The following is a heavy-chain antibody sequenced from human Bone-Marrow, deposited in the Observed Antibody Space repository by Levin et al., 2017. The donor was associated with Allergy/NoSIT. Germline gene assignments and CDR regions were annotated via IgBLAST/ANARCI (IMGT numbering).Heavy chain of an antibody. CDR3: VKGRGSSSWYFDC. CDR1: GFIFDDNA. CDR2: INWNSGTI. D-gene: IGHD6-13*01. Sequence: SLKISCAASGFIFDDNAMHWVRQAPGKGLEWVSGINWNSGTIEYAESVKGRFTISRDNARNSLYLQMSSLRVDDTALYYCVKGRGSSSWYFDCWGQGTLVTVSS. J-gene: IGHJ4*02. V-gene: IGHV3-9*01.